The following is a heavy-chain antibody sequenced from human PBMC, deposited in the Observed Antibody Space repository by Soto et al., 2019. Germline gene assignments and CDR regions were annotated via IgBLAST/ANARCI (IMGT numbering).Heavy chain of an antibody. D-gene: IGHD6-13*01. Sequence: QVQLVESGGGLGKPGGSLRLSCAVSGFTFSDYYMTWIRQAPGKGLEWVAYISSSTSHTNYADSVKGRCTLSRDNAKNYMFLQMNRMRVEDTAVYYCARGSGAAADYCYFWGQGTLVTVSS. CDR1: GFTFSDYY. CDR3: ARGSGAAADYCYF. V-gene: IGHV3-11*05. J-gene: IGHJ4*02. CDR2: ISSSTSHT.